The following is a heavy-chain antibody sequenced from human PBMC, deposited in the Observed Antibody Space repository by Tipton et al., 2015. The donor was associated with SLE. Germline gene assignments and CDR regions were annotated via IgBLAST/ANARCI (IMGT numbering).Heavy chain of an antibody. CDR2: IRSTPFGGTT. CDR3: ATLDYYDSSFWPYYFDY. V-gene: IGHV3-49*04. Sequence: SLRLSCAASGFTFSDAWMSWVRQAPGKGLEWVGFIRSTPFGGTTKYAAAVKGRFTISRDDSKSIAYLQMNSLKTEDTAVYYCATLDYYDSSFWPYYFDYWGQGTLVTVSS. J-gene: IGHJ4*02. D-gene: IGHD3-22*01. CDR1: GFTFSDAW.